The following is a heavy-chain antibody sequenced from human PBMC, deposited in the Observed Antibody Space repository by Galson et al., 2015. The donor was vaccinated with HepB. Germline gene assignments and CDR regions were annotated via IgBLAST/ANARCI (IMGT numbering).Heavy chain of an antibody. CDR2: ITSSSLFT. CDR3: AREGLRHGAIDI. V-gene: IGHV3-11*06. Sequence: SLRLSCAASGFTFSDYYMNWMRQAPGKGLEWVSYITSSSLFTEYADSVKGRVTISRDNGASSLFLQMNSLRPEDTAVYYCAREGLRHGAIDIWGQGTMVTVSP. D-gene: IGHD3/OR15-3a*01. CDR1: GFTFSDYY. J-gene: IGHJ3*02.